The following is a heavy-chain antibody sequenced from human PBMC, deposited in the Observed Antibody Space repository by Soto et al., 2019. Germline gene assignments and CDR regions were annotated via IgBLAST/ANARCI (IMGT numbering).Heavy chain of an antibody. D-gene: IGHD2-2*01. Sequence: DVQLVESGGGLVQPGRSLRLSCAASGFTFDNYAMHWVRQAPGKGLEWVSSISWNSGNTDYAGSVKGRFIISRDSAKNSMYLQMNSLRAEDTALYYCARSPQYCSGTNCRAYFDYWGQGTLVTVSS. CDR2: ISWNSGNT. V-gene: IGHV3-9*01. J-gene: IGHJ4*02. CDR3: ARSPQYCSGTNCRAYFDY. CDR1: GFTFDNYA.